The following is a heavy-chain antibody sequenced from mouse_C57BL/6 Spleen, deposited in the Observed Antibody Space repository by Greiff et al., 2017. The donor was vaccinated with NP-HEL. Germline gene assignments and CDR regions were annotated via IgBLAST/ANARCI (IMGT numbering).Heavy chain of an antibody. V-gene: IGHV5-9-1*02. CDR1: GFTFSSFA. Sequence: EVKLMESGEGLVKPGGSLKLSCAASGFTFSSFAMSWVRQTPEKRLEWVAYISSGGDYIYYADTVKGRFTISRDNARNTLYLQMSSLKSEDTAMYYCTRDGITNAMDYWGQGTSVTVSS. D-gene: IGHD1-1*01. CDR3: TRDGITNAMDY. J-gene: IGHJ4*01. CDR2: ISSGGDYI.